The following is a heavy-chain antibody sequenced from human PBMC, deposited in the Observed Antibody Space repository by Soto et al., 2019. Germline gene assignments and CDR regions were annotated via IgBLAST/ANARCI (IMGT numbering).Heavy chain of an antibody. V-gene: IGHV3-33*01. Sequence: GGSLRLSCAASGFTFSSYGMHWVRQAPGKGLEWVAVIWYDGSNKYHADSVKGRFTISRDNSKNTLYLQMNSLRAEDTAVYYCARGRKYSSGWYFDYWGQGTLVTAPQ. CDR3: ARGRKYSSGWYFDY. J-gene: IGHJ4*02. CDR1: GFTFSSYG. CDR2: IWYDGSNK. D-gene: IGHD6-19*01.